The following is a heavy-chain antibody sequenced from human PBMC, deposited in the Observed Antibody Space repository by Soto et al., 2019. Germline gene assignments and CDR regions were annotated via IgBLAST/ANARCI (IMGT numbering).Heavy chain of an antibody. CDR1: GDSISSSSYY. Sequence: SETLSLTCTVSGDSISSSSYYWVWIRQPPGRGLVWIGSIFYSGTTYYNPSLKSRVTISIDTSKNQFSLKLTSVTAADTAVYYCAKTGPYVLLTYWYFDLWGRGTLVTVSS. CDR3: AKTGPYVLLTYWYFDL. D-gene: IGHD3-9*01. CDR2: IFYSGTT. J-gene: IGHJ2*01. V-gene: IGHV4-39*01.